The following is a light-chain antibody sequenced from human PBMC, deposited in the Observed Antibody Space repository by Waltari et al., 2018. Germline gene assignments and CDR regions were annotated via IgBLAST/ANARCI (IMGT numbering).Light chain of an antibody. CDR1: QSVSTK. CDR3: QQYNNRPYT. J-gene: IGKJ2*01. CDR2: GAS. V-gene: IGKV3-15*01. Sequence: EIVMTQSPASLSVSPGDRATLPCRASQSVSTKLAWYQQKPGQAPRLPIYGASTRATGIPARFSGSGSGTQFTLTISSLQSEDFVVYYCQQYNNRPYTFGQGTKLEIK.